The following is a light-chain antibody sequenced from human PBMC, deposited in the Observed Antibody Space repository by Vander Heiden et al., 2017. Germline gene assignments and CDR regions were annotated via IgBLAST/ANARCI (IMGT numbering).Light chain of an antibody. CDR1: SPNIGARYD. V-gene: IGLV1-40*01. J-gene: IGLJ2*01. Sequence: QYVLTPPRSVSGAPGKRVTISGTGNSPNIGARYDVHCYQQLPGTAPKLLIYGNSHRPSGVPDRFSCSKSVTSASLAITGLQAEDEADYYCQSYDSSLSGSVFGGGTKLTVL. CDR2: GNS. CDR3: QSYDSSLSGSV.